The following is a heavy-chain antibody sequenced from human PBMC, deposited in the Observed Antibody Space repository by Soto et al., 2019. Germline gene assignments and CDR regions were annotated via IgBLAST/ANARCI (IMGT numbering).Heavy chain of an antibody. J-gene: IGHJ4*02. V-gene: IGHV4-39*01. CDR1: CGSISSSSYY. CDR2: IYYSGST. D-gene: IGHD3-3*01. CDR3: ARDDFWSGYYKGLFDY. Sequence: PSETLSLTCTVSCGSISSSSYYWGWIRQPPGKGLEWIGSIYYSGSTYYNPSLKSRVTISVDTSKNQFSLKLSSVTAADTAVYYCARDDFWSGYYKGLFDYWGQGTLVTVSS.